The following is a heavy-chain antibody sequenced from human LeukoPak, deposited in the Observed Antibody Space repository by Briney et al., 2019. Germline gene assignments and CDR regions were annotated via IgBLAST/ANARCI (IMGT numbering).Heavy chain of an antibody. J-gene: IGHJ4*02. Sequence: VGSLRLSCAASGFTFSSYGMHWVRQAPGKGLEWVAFIWYDGSNKYYADSVKGRFTISRDNSKNTLYLQMNSQRAEDTAVYYCAKDYGHCSSTSCYGRGIDYWGQGTLVTVSS. V-gene: IGHV3-30*02. CDR1: GFTFSSYG. D-gene: IGHD2-2*01. CDR3: AKDYGHCSSTSCYGRGIDY. CDR2: IWYDGSNK.